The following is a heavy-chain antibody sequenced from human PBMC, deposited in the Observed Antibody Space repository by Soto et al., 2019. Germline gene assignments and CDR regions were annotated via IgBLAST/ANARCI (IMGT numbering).Heavy chain of an antibody. D-gene: IGHD3-22*01. CDR3: ARGLVAEGVLDYYDSSGYYYFDY. V-gene: IGHV1-69*13. CDR2: IIPIFGTA. J-gene: IGHJ4*02. Sequence: SVKVSCKASGGTFSSYAISWVRQAPGQGLEWMGGIIPIFGTANYAQKFQGRVTITADESTSTAYMELSSLRSEDTAVYYCARGLVAEGVLDYYDSSGYYYFDYWGQGTLVTVSS. CDR1: GGTFSSYA.